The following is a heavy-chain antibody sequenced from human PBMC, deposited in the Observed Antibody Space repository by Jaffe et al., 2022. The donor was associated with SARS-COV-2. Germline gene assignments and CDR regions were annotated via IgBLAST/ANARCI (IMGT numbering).Heavy chain of an antibody. Sequence: EVQLVESGGGLVKPGGSLRLSCAASGFTFSSYSMNWVRQAPGKGLEWVSSISSSSSYIYYADSVKGRFTISRDNAKNSLYLQMNSLRAEDTAVYYCARDMKCSSTSCSPFSSDAFDIWGQGTMVTVSS. CDR3: ARDMKCSSTSCSPFSSDAFDI. CDR1: GFTFSSYS. J-gene: IGHJ3*02. D-gene: IGHD2-2*01. CDR2: ISSSSSYI. V-gene: IGHV3-21*01.